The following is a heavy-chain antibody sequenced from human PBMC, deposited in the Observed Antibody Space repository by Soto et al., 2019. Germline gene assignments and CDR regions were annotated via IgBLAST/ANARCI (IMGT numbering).Heavy chain of an antibody. Sequence: ETLSLTCSVSGDSMRNFYWSWIRQSPGKGLEWIGYISYSGSTDYNPSLRGRVIISVDTSRNQFSLKLSSVTAADTAVYYCARVTIGWSLFDFWGQGTLVTVSS. CDR2: ISYSGST. J-gene: IGHJ4*02. V-gene: IGHV4-59*01. CDR3: ARVTIGWSLFDF. D-gene: IGHD6-19*01. CDR1: GDSMRNFY.